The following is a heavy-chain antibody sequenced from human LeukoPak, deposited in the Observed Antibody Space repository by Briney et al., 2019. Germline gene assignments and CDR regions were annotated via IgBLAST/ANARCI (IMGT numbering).Heavy chain of an antibody. CDR2: ISGSGGST. CDR1: GFTFSSYA. D-gene: IGHD5-18*01. Sequence: PGGSLRLSCAASGFTFSSYAMSWVRPAPGKGLEWVSAISGSGGSTYYADSVKGRFTISRDNSKNTLYLQMNSLRAEDTAVYYCASTWIQLWRTGNWFDPWGQGTLVTVSS. CDR3: ASTWIQLWRTGNWFDP. J-gene: IGHJ5*02. V-gene: IGHV3-23*01.